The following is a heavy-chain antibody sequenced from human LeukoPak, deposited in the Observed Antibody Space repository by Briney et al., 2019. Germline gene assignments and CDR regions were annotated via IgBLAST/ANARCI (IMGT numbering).Heavy chain of an antibody. J-gene: IGHJ3*02. CDR1: GGSISRYY. Sequence: SETLSLTCTVSGGSISRYYWSWIRQPPGKGLEWIGYIYYSGSTNYNPSLKSRVTISVDTSKHQFSLKLSSVTAADTAVYYCARELFTMIGSAFDIWGQGTMVTVSS. V-gene: IGHV4-59*01. CDR3: ARELFTMIGSAFDI. D-gene: IGHD3-22*01. CDR2: IYYSGST.